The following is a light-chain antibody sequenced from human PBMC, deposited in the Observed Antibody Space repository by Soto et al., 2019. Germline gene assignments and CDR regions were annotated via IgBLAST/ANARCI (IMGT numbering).Light chain of an antibody. CDR1: QSVLYSSNNKNY. J-gene: IGKJ4*01. CDR3: QQYYSPPLT. Sequence: DIVMTQSPNSLAVSLGERATINCKSSQSVLYSSNNKNYLAWYQQKPRQPPKLLIYWASTRESGVPDRFSGSGSGTDFTLTISSLQAEDVAVYYCQQYYSPPLTFGGGTKVDIK. CDR2: WAS. V-gene: IGKV4-1*01.